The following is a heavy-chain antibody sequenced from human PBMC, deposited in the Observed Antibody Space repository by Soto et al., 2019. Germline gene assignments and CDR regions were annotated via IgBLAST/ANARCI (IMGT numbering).Heavy chain of an antibody. CDR2: MNPNSGNT. CDR1: GYTFTSYD. V-gene: IGHV1-8*01. J-gene: IGHJ3*02. CDR3: ARGRTVATIFDAFDI. D-gene: IGHD5-12*01. Sequence: GASVKVSCKASGYTFTSYDINWVRQATGQGLEWMGWMNPNSGNTGYAQKFQGRVTMTRNTSISTAYMELSSLRSGDTAVYYCARGRTVATIFDAFDIWGQGTMVTVSS.